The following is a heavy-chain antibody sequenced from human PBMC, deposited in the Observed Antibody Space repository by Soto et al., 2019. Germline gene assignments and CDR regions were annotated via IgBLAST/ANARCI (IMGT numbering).Heavy chain of an antibody. D-gene: IGHD6-19*01. CDR3: ARADSSGWPDY. Sequence: QVQLQESGPGLVKPSETLSLTCTVSGGSISSYYWSWIRQPPGKGLEWIGYIYYSGSTNYNPSLRRRVTISVDTSKNQFSLKLSSVTAADTAVYYCARADSSGWPDYWGQGTLVTVSS. CDR1: GGSISSYY. V-gene: IGHV4-59*01. CDR2: IYYSGST. J-gene: IGHJ4*02.